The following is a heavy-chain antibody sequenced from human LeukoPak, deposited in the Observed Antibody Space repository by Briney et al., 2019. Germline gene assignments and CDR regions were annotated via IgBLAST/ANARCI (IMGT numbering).Heavy chain of an antibody. CDR1: GYTFTSYY. D-gene: IGHD6-25*01. Sequence: ASVKVSCKASGYTFTSYYLHWVRQAPGQGLEWMGIIHPTVGDTTYTQKFQGRVTMTRDMSTGTVYMDLSSLRSEDTAVYYCARYGFSSVWQGGWHAFDIWGQGTTVTVSS. V-gene: IGHV1-46*01. CDR3: ARYGFSSVWQGGWHAFDI. J-gene: IGHJ3*02. CDR2: IHPTVGDT.